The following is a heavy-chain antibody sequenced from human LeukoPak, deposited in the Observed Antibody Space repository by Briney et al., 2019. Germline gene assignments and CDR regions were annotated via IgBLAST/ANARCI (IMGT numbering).Heavy chain of an antibody. D-gene: IGHD1-1*01. Sequence: PGGSLRLSCAASGFTFNNYAMSWVRQAPGMGLEWLSYVSGSGGATYYAASVKGRFTISRDNSKNTVYLQMGSLRAEDTAVYYXAKNRGGTYKYYMDVWGNGTTVTVSS. CDR3: AKNRGGTYKYYMDV. V-gene: IGHV3-23*01. CDR2: VSGSGGAT. CDR1: GFTFNNYA. J-gene: IGHJ6*03.